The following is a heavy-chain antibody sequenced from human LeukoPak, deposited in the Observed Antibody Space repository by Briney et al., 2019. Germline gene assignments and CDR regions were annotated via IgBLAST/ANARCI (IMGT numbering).Heavy chain of an antibody. Sequence: GASVKVSCKASGYTFTGYYMHWERQAPGQGLEWMGGIIPVFGTANYAQKFQGRVTITADKSTSTAYMELSSLRSEDTAVYYCASQDTAMEYYFDYWGQGTLVTVSS. V-gene: IGHV1-69*06. D-gene: IGHD5-18*01. CDR3: ASQDTAMEYYFDY. J-gene: IGHJ4*02. CDR1: GYTFTGYY. CDR2: IIPVFGTA.